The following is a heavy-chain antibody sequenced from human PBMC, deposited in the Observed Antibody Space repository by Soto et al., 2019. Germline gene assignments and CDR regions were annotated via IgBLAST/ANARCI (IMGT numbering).Heavy chain of an antibody. CDR1: GFTFDDYA. CDR3: ARDLETSSGWFYYYYGMDV. Sequence: PGGSLRLSCAAPGFTFDDYAMHWVRQAPGKGLEWVSRISWNSGSIGYADSVKGRFTISRDNAKNSLYLQMNSLRAEDTAVYYCARDLETSSGWFYYYYGMDVWGQGTTVTVSS. V-gene: IGHV3-9*01. CDR2: ISWNSGSI. D-gene: IGHD6-19*01. J-gene: IGHJ6*02.